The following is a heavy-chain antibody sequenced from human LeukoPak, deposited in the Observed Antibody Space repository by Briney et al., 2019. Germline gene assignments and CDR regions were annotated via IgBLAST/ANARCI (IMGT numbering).Heavy chain of an antibody. D-gene: IGHD6-19*01. J-gene: IGHJ4*02. CDR1: GGSISSDY. CDR3: ARRVSGSYYFDY. CDR2: IYYTGST. V-gene: IGHV4-59*12. Sequence: SEPLSLTCTVSGGSISSDYWSWIRQPPGKGLEWIGYIYYTGSTNYNPSLKSRVTISVDKSKNQFSLKLSSVTAADTAVYYCARRVSGSYYFDYWGQGTLVTVSS.